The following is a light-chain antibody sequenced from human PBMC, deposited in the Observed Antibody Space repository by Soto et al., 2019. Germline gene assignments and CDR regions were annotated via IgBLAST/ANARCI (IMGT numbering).Light chain of an antibody. CDR2: GAS. Sequence: EIVMTQSPATLSVSPGERATLSCRASQSVSGNLAWYQQKPGQAPRLLIYGASTRATGIPARFSGSGSGTEFTLTISSLQSEDFVVYYCQQYNNWHLTFGQGTKVEIK. V-gene: IGKV3-15*01. CDR1: QSVSGN. CDR3: QQYNNWHLT. J-gene: IGKJ1*01.